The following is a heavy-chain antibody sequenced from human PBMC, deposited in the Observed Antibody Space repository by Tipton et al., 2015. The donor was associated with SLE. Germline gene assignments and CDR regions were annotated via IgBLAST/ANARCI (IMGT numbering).Heavy chain of an antibody. CDR2: INHSGST. J-gene: IGHJ5*02. V-gene: IGHV4-34*01. Sequence: TLSLTCAVYGGSFSGYYWSWIRQPPGKGLEWIGEINHSGSTNYNPSLKSRVTISVDTSKNQFSLKLSSVTAADTAVYYCARTGESYCGGDCYSRWFDPWGQGTLVTVSS. CDR1: GGSFSGYY. D-gene: IGHD2-21*01. CDR3: ARTGESYCGGDCYSRWFDP.